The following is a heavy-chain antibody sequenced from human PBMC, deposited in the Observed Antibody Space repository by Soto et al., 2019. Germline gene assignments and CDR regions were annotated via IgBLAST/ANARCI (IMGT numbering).Heavy chain of an antibody. Sequence: EMQLLESGGGLVQPGGSLRLSCVASGFPFSSYAMSWVRQTPGKGLEWVSGISGSGGRTYYADSVKGRFTISRDNSNNTLSLQMHILRVEDTAVYFCARRLTHTYDSRGLLNDGLDIWGQGTMVTVSS. V-gene: IGHV3-23*01. CDR3: ARRLTHTYDSRGLLNDGLDI. J-gene: IGHJ3*02. CDR1: GFPFSSYA. CDR2: ISGSGGRT. D-gene: IGHD3-22*01.